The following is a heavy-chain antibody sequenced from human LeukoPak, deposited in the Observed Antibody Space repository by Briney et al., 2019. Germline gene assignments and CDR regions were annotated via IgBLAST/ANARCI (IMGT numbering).Heavy chain of an antibody. D-gene: IGHD2-8*01. J-gene: IGHJ4*02. CDR2: ISSSGSTI. CDR3: ARELINFDY. Sequence: GGSLRLSCAASGFTFSSYEMNWVRQAPGKGLEWVSYISSSGSTIYYADSVKGRFTISRDNAKNSLYLQMNSLRAEDTAVYYCARELINFDYWGQGTLVTASS. V-gene: IGHV3-48*03. CDR1: GFTFSSYE.